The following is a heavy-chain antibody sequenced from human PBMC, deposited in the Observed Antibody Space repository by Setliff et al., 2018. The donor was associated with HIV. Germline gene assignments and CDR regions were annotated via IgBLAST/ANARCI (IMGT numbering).Heavy chain of an antibody. CDR1: GFIFSKSC. J-gene: IGHJ5*02. D-gene: IGHD3-10*02. V-gene: IGHV3-7*03. CDR3: ARDMFEIWERSLAKGDEFDP. CDR2: IKQDESEM. Sequence: PGGSLRLSCAAPGFIFSKSCTSWVSQAPGKGLEWVATIKQDESEMQYVDSVKGRFTISGDNAKNSLYLQLSSLTSDDTAIYYCARDMFEIWERSLAKGDEFDPWGQGSLVTVS.